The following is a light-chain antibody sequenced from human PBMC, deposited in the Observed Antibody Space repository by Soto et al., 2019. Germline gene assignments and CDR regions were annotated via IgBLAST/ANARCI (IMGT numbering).Light chain of an antibody. Sequence: EIVLTQSPGALSLSPGERATLSCRASQSVSSGYLAWYQQKPGQAPRLLIFATSRRATGIPDRFSGSGSGTDFTLTISRLEPADVAVYYCQQYGSSPPITFGQGTRLEIK. CDR1: QSVSSGY. CDR2: ATS. V-gene: IGKV3-20*01. J-gene: IGKJ5*01. CDR3: QQYGSSPPIT.